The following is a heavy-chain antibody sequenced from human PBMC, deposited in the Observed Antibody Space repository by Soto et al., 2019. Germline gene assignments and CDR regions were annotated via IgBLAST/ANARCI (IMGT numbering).Heavy chain of an antibody. D-gene: IGHD3-16*01. CDR2: INADGTRT. CDR3: ARGIKNYYGTDV. CDR1: AFTFSDYA. Sequence: PGGSLRLSCAASAFTFSDYAMSWVRQAPGKGLVWVSRINADGTRTNYADSVKGRFTISRDNAKNTVYLQMNSLRAEDTAVFYCARGIKNYYGTDVWGQGTTVTVS. J-gene: IGHJ6*02. V-gene: IGHV3-74*01.